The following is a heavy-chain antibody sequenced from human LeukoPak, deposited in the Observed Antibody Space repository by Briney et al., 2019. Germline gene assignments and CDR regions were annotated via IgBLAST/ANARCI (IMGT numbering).Heavy chain of an antibody. J-gene: IGHJ4*02. CDR1: GYTFTAYY. D-gene: IGHD2/OR15-2a*01. V-gene: IGHV1-2*02. Sequence: ASVKVSCKASGYTFTAYYMHWVRHARGQGLEWMGCINPNSGGTNCAQKFQGRVTMTRDTSISTAYMELSRLRSDDTAVYYCARGNTAYFDHWGQGTLVTVSS. CDR2: INPNSGGT. CDR3: ARGNTAYFDH.